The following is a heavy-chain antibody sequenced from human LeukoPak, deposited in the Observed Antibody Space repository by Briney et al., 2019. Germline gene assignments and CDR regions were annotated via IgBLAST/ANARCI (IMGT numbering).Heavy chain of an antibody. Sequence: PGGSLRLSCAASGFTVSSNYMSWVRQAPGKGLEWVSVIYSGGNTYYADSVKGRFTISRDNSKNTLYLQMNSLRVEDTAVYYCVGCSSTSCYTYWGQGTLVTVSS. J-gene: IGHJ4*02. D-gene: IGHD2-2*02. V-gene: IGHV3-53*01. CDR1: GFTVSSNY. CDR2: IYSGGNT. CDR3: VGCSSTSCYTY.